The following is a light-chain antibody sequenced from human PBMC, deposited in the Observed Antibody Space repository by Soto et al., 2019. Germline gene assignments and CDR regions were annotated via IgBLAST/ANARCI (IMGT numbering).Light chain of an antibody. J-gene: IGKJ1*01. V-gene: IGKV3-11*01. CDR2: DAS. CDR1: QSVSSY. CDR3: QQRSNWPPWT. Sequence: EIVVTQSPATLSSSPGERDTLSCRASQSVSSYLAWYQQKPGQAPRLLIYDASNRATGIPARFSGSGSGTDFTLTISSLESEDFAVYYCQQRSNWPPWTFGQGTKVDIK.